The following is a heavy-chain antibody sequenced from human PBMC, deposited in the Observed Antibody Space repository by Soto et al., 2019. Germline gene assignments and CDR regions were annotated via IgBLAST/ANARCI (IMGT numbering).Heavy chain of an antibody. Sequence: SETLSLSCTVSGGSISSYYWSWILQPQGKGLEWIGYIYYSGSTNYNPSLKSRVTISVDTSKNQFSLKLSSVTAADTAVYYCAREPLLLWFGELPGAFDIWGQGTMVTVSS. V-gene: IGHV4-59*01. D-gene: IGHD3-10*01. CDR2: IYYSGST. CDR3: AREPLLLWFGELPGAFDI. J-gene: IGHJ3*02. CDR1: GGSISSYY.